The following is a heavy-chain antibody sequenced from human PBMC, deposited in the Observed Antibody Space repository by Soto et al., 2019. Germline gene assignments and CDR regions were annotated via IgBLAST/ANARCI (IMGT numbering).Heavy chain of an antibody. CDR3: ATVHSTSRSFDY. D-gene: IGHD6-6*01. CDR1: GSTFSMSA. CDR2: TGLNGRTT. J-gene: IGHJ4*02. V-gene: IGHV3-23*01. Sequence: GGSLRLSCAASGSTFSMSAMTWVRQAPGKGLEWVSTTGLNGRTTYYADSVKGRFTVSRDNSKNTLDLHMSSLRAEDTAVYYCATVHSTSRSFDYWGQGTLVTSPQ.